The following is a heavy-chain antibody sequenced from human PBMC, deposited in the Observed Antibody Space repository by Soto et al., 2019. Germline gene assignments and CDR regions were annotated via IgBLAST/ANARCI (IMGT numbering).Heavy chain of an antibody. Sequence: ETLSLTCAVYGGSFSGYYWSWIRQPPGKGLEWIGEINHSGSTNYNPSLKSRVTISVDTSKNQFSLKLSSVTAADTAVYYCARWGCTYYYHSRGTNWVDPWGQGTLVT. V-gene: IGHV4-34*01. D-gene: IGHD3-22*01. CDR1: GGSFSGYY. CDR3: ARWGCTYYYHSRGTNWVDP. CDR2: INHSGST. J-gene: IGHJ5*02.